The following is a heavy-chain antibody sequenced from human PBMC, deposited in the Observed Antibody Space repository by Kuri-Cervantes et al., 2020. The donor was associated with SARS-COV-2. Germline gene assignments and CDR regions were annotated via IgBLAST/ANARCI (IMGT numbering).Heavy chain of an antibody. V-gene: IGHV3-23*01. CDR1: GFTFSSYA. CDR3: ARNTPEAYYYYMDV. Sequence: GGSLRLSCAAFGFTFSSYAMSWVRQTPGKGLRWVSAISGSGGSTYYADSVKGRFTISRDSSKNTLYLQMNSLRAEDTAVYYCARNTPEAYYYYMDVWGKGTTVTVSS. J-gene: IGHJ6*03. CDR2: ISGSGGST.